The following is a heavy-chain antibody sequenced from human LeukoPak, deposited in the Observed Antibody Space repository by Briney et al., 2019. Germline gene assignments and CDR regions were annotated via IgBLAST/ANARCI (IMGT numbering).Heavy chain of an antibody. CDR2: ISSNGGST. V-gene: IGHV3-64*01. CDR3: VRGDYGDYTLFDY. D-gene: IGHD4-17*01. J-gene: IGHJ4*02. Sequence: GGSLRLSCAASGFTFSSYTIHWVRQAPGKGLEYVSAISSNGGSTYYANSVKGRFTISRDNSKNTLYLQMNSLRAEDTAVYYCVRGDYGDYTLFDYWGQGTLVTVSS. CDR1: GFTFSSYT.